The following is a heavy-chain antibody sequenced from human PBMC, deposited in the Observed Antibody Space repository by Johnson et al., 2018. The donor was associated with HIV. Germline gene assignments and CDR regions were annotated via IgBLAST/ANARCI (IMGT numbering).Heavy chain of an antibody. V-gene: IGHV3-33*06. J-gene: IGHJ3*02. D-gene: IGHD3-10*01. CDR1: GFTFSSYG. CDR2: IWFDGSNK. Sequence: QVQLVESGGGLIQPGGSLRLSCAASGFTFSSYGMHWVRQAPGKGLEWVAVIWFDGSNKYYADSVKGLFTISRDNSKNTLYLQMNSLRAEDTAVYYCAKDQYGSSGRYAFDIWGQGTMVTVSS. CDR3: AKDQYGSSGRYAFDI.